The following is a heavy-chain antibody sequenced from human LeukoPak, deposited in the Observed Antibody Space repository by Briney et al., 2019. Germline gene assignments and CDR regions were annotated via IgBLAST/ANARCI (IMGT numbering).Heavy chain of an antibody. CDR1: GFTFSSYA. J-gene: IGHJ6*02. CDR2: IYSGGDT. CDR3: ATPVVVDRYSRDGMDV. V-gene: IGHV3-23*03. D-gene: IGHD2-15*01. Sequence: GGSLRLSCAASGFTFSSYAMSWVRQAPGKGLEWVSVIYSGGDTYYADSVKGRFTISRDNSKNTLYLRMNSLRAEDTAVYYCATPVVVDRYSRDGMDVWGQGTTVTVSS.